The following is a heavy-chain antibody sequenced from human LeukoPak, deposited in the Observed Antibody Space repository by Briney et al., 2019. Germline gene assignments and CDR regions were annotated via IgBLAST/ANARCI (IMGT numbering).Heavy chain of an antibody. CDR1: GVSLSTYY. Sequence: SETLSLTCTVSGVSLSTYYWFWIRQPAGKGLEWIGRIEISGNADYNPSLKSRLTMSVDTFKNQFSLRLTSVTAADTAVYYCARDQYSGSLDYWGQGTLVTVSS. V-gene: IGHV4-4*07. CDR3: ARDQYSGSLDY. J-gene: IGHJ4*02. CDR2: IEISGNA. D-gene: IGHD1-26*01.